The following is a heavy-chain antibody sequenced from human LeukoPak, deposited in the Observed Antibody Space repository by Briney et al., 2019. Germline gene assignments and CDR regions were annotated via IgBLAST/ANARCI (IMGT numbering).Heavy chain of an antibody. CDR1: GGSINSSSYY. V-gene: IGHV4-39*07. CDR3: ARAWDGYCSSTSCMHFFDY. CDR2: IYYSGST. J-gene: IGHJ4*02. Sequence: SETLSLTCTVSGGSINSSSYYWGWIRQPPGKGLEWIGSIYYSGSTYYNPSRKSRVTISVDTSKNQFSLKLSSVTAADTAVYYCARAWDGYCSSTSCMHFFDYWCQGTLVTVSS. D-gene: IGHD2-2*01.